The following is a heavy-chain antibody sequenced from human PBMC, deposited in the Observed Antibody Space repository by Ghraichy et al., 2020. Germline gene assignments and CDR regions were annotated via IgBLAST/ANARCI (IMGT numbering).Heavy chain of an antibody. V-gene: IGHV1-8*01. CDR1: RAHVCTPD. D-gene: IGHD6-6*01. CDR3: ARGEEQLVSAFDI. J-gene: IGHJ3*02. Sequence: ASVKVSCKIARAHVCTPDTFRNLVCPLLLEKKKGWLNPNGGNTGSAQKFQGRLTMTRNTSIGAAYMELSSLRSEDTAVYYCARGEEQLVSAFDIWGQGTMVTVSS. CDR2: LNPNGGNT.